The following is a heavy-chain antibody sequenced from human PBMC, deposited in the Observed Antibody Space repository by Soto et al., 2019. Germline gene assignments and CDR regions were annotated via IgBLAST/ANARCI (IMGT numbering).Heavy chain of an antibody. D-gene: IGHD4-4*01. CDR2: FYDLDGT. J-gene: IGHJ3*01. CDR3: ATWHLQEHAYDV. V-gene: IGHV3-53*01. Sequence: GSLRLSCAVSGLTVSGKKYVAWVRQAPGKGLEWVSGFYDLDGTYYADSLKGRFTTSGDSSRTIVYLQMNGLRPEDTAVYYCATWHLQEHAYDVRGQGTTVTVSS. CDR1: GLTVSGKKY.